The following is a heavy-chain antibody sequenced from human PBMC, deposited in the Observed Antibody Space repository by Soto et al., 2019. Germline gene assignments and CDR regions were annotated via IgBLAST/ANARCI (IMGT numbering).Heavy chain of an antibody. Sequence: QVQVVESGGGVVQPGRSLRLSCAASGFSFNSYGMHWVRQAPGKGLEWVAIISYDGRNKYYADSVKGRFTISRDSHKNTLYLQMNSLRAEDTAVYYCAKGGSSSARYFDAWGQGALVTVSP. J-gene: IGHJ5*02. CDR3: AKGGSSSARYFDA. D-gene: IGHD6-6*01. CDR1: GFSFNSYG. CDR2: ISYDGRNK. V-gene: IGHV3-30*18.